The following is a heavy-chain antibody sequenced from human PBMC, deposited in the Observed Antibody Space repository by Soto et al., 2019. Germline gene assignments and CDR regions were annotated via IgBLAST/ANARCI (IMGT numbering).Heavy chain of an antibody. CDR2: IYPGDSDT. CDR3: ARQETATKDAFDI. V-gene: IGHV5-51*01. J-gene: IGHJ3*02. Sequence: GESLKISCKGSGYSFTSYWIGWVRQMPGKGLEWMGIIYPGDSDTRYSPSFQGQVTISADKSISTAYLQWSSLKASDTAMYYCARQETATKDAFDIWGQGTIVTVSS. CDR1: GYSFTSYW.